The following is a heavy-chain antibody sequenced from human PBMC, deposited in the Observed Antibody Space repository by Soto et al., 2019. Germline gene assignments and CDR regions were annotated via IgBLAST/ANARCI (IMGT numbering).Heavy chain of an antibody. CDR3: ARAGGDFWSGSTLSFFTDYYYGMDV. J-gene: IGHJ6*02. CDR2: ISAYNGNT. V-gene: IGHV1-18*01. D-gene: IGHD3-3*01. CDR1: GYTFTSYG. Sequence: ASVKVSCKASGYTFTSYGISWVRQAPGQGLEGMGWISAYNGNTNYAQKLQGRVTMTTDTSTSTAYMELRSLRSDDTAVYYCARAGGDFWSGSTLSFFTDYYYGMDVWGQGTTVTVSS.